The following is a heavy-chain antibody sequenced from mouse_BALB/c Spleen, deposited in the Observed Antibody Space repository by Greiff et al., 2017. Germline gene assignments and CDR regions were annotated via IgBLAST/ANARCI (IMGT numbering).Heavy chain of an antibody. V-gene: IGHV1S22*01. Sequence: LQQPGSELVRPGASVKLSCKASGYTFTSYWMHWVKQRHGQGLEWIGNIYPGSGSTNYDEKFKSKGTLTVDTSSSTAYMHLSSLTSEDSAVYYCTRGLPSHFDYWGQGTTLTVSS. CDR3: TRGLPSHFDY. J-gene: IGHJ2*01. CDR2: IYPGSGST. CDR1: GYTFTSYW. D-gene: IGHD2-10*01.